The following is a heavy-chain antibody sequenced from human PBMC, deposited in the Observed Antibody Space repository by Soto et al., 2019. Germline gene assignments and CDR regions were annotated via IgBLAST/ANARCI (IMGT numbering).Heavy chain of an antibody. J-gene: IGHJ4*02. D-gene: IGHD3-10*01. CDR1: GFTFSSYA. CDR2: VGGGGGST. V-gene: IGHV3-23*01. CDR3: AQRASGSGGFLPLITY. Sequence: EVQLLESGGGLVQPGGSLRLSCAASGFTFSSYAMNWVRQAPGKGLEWVAAVGGGGGSTYYADSVKGRFTISRDDSQNRLYLQMNSLRAEDTAVYFCAQRASGSGGFLPLITYWGQGTLVTVSS.